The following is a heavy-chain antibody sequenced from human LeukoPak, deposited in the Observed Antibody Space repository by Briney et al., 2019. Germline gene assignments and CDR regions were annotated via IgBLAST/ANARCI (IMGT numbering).Heavy chain of an antibody. CDR1: GFTFTSSA. J-gene: IGHJ4*02. V-gene: IGHV1-58*01. D-gene: IGHD2-2*02. CDR3: AAAPRYCSSTSCYNY. CDR2: IVVGSGNT. Sequence: GASVKVSCKASGFTFTSSAVQWVRQARGQRLEWIGWIVVGSGNTNHAQKFQERVTITRDMSTSTAYMELSSLRSEDTAVYYCAAAPRYCSSTSCYNYWGQGTLVTVSS.